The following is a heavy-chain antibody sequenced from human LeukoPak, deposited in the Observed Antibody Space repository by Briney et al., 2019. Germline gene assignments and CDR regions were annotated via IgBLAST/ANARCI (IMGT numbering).Heavy chain of an antibody. CDR3: ARDPVGNYAIHYYYYMDV. CDR1: GFTFSSCS. Sequence: GGSLRLSCAASGFTFSSCSMNWVRQAPGKGLEWVSYISSSSSTIYYADSVKGRFTISRDNAKNSLYLQMNSLRAEDTAVYYCARDPVGNYAIHYYYYMDVWGKGTTVTVSS. J-gene: IGHJ6*03. V-gene: IGHV3-48*01. D-gene: IGHD1-7*01. CDR2: ISSSSSTI.